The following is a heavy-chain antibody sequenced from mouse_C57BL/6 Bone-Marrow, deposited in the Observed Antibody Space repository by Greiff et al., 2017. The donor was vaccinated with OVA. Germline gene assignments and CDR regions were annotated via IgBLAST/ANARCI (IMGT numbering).Heavy chain of an antibody. V-gene: IGHV5-6*01. J-gene: IGHJ1*03. D-gene: IGHD2-1*01. CDR1: GFTFSSYG. Sequence: EVQLVESGGDLVKPGGSLKLSCAASGFTFSSYGMSWVRQTPDKRLEWVATISSGGSYTYYPDSVKGRFTFSSDNAKNTLYLQMSSLKSEDTAMYYGASLIYYGNYPWYFDVWGTGTTVTGSS. CDR3: ASLIYYGNYPWYFDV. CDR2: ISSGGSYT.